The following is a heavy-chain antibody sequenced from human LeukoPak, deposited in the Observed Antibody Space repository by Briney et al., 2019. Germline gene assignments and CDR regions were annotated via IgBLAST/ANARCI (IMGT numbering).Heavy chain of an antibody. V-gene: IGHV1-69*04. Sequence: ASVKVSCKASGGTFSSYAISWVRQAPGQGLEWMGRIIPILGIANYAQKFQGRVTITADKSTSTAYMELSSLRSEDTAVYYCARDSAGGYDFWSVPQLVSGVYYYYGMDVWGQGTTVTVSS. CDR3: ARDSAGGYDFWSVPQLVSGVYYYYGMDV. CDR1: GGTFSSYA. D-gene: IGHD3-3*01. J-gene: IGHJ6*02. CDR2: IIPILGIA.